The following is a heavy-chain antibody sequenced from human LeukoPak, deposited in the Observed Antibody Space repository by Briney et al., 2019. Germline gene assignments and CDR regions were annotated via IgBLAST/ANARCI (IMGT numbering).Heavy chain of an antibody. D-gene: IGHD6-13*01. CDR2: IRQDGSEK. CDR3: ARDGTAAGLYFDL. Sequence: GGSLRLSCTASGFTFGDYAMSWFRQAPGKGPEWVASIRQDGSEKTYVDSVKGRFTISRDNTKNSLSLQLNGLRAEDTAVYYCARDGTAAGLYFDLWGQGTLVTVSS. V-gene: IGHV3-7*01. CDR1: GFTFGDYA. J-gene: IGHJ4*01.